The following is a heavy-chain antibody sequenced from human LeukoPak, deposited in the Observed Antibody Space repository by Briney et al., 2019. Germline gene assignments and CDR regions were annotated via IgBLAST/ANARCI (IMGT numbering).Heavy chain of an antibody. D-gene: IGHD3-22*01. V-gene: IGHV1-58*02. CDR1: GFTVTSFG. CDR3: AADRYYDSSGRHYYFGMDV. J-gene: IGHJ6*02. Sequence: PSGKVSCNASGFTVTSFGMHWVRRARGQPPEWIGWIVVGSGNTNYAHYFQSRNTITSVSGKSTDNMVLRNLRSEDTAVYYCAADRYYDSSGRHYYFGMDVWGQGTTVTVSS. CDR2: IVVGSGNT.